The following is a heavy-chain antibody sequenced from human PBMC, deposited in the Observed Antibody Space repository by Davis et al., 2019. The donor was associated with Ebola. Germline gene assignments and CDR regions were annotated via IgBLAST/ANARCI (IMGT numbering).Heavy chain of an antibody. V-gene: IGHV3-21*01. Sequence: GESLKISCAASGFTFSSYSMNWVRQAPGKGLEWVSSISSSSSYIYFADSVKGRFTTSRDNAKNSLYLQMNSLRAEDTAVYYCARDFLLFHEAYFDYWGQGTLVTVSS. CDR2: ISSSSSYI. J-gene: IGHJ4*02. CDR3: ARDFLLFHEAYFDY. CDR1: GFTFSSYS. D-gene: IGHD2/OR15-2a*01.